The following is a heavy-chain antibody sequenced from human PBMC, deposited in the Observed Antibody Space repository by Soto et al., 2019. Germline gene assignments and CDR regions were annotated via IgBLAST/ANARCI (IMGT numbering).Heavy chain of an antibody. V-gene: IGHV3-30-3*01. CDR1: GFTLSSYA. Sequence: PGGSLRLSCAASGFTLSSYAMHWVRQAPGKGLEWVAVISYDGSNKYYADSVKGRFTISRDNSKNTLYLQMNSLRAEDTAVYYCAREYMVRGVSDYYYYGMDVWGQGTTVTVSS. D-gene: IGHD3-10*01. J-gene: IGHJ6*02. CDR2: ISYDGSNK. CDR3: AREYMVRGVSDYYYYGMDV.